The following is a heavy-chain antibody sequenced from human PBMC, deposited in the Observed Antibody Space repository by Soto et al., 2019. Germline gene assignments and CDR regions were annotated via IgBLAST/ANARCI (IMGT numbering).Heavy chain of an antibody. D-gene: IGHD3-10*01. Sequence: EVQLVESGGGLVPPGGSVRLSCAASGFIFKMYWMHWVRQTPGKGLVLISRIYNDGSYTDYADSVKGRFTISRDNVNETLYLQMNNLRAEDSGLYYCTRGPRPISTGTGAYWGQGTQVTVSS. V-gene: IGHV3-74*01. J-gene: IGHJ4*02. CDR2: IYNDGSYT. CDR3: TRGPRPISTGTGAY. CDR1: GFIFKMYW.